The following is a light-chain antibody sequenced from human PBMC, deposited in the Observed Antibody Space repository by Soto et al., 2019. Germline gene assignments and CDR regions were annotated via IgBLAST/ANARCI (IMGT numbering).Light chain of an antibody. V-gene: IGKV3-20*01. Sequence: EIVLTQSPGTLSLSPGERATLSCRASQSVSSIYLAWYQQKPGQAPRLLIYGASSRATGIPDRFSGSGSGTDFTLTISRLEPEDFAVYYCQKYGSSRWTFGQGTKVDI. J-gene: IGKJ1*01. CDR2: GAS. CDR3: QKYGSSRWT. CDR1: QSVSSIY.